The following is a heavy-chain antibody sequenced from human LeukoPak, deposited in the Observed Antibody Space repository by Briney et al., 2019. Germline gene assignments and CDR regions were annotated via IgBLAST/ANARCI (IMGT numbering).Heavy chain of an antibody. J-gene: IGHJ4*02. CDR3: ARIGYSSSSMDY. CDR1: GFPFSRDW. CDR2: INQDGSVK. D-gene: IGHD6-6*01. V-gene: IGHV3-7*01. Sequence: GGSLRLSCAASGFPFSRDWMSWVRQAPGKGLEWVANINQDGSVKYYVDSVKGRFTISRDNAKNSLYVQMNSLRVEDTAVYYCARIGYSSSSMDYWGQGTLVTVSS.